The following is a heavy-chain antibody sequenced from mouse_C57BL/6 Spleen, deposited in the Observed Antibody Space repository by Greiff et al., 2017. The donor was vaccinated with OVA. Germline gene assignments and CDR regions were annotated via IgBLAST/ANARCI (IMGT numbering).Heavy chain of an antibody. CDR1: GFTFSSYA. CDR2: ISSGGDYI. V-gene: IGHV5-9-1*02. Sequence: EVMLVESGEGLVKPGGSLKLSCAASGFTFSSYAMSWVRQTPEKRLEWVAYISSGGDYIYYADTVKGRFTISRDNARNTLYLQMSSLKSEDTAMYYFTRDLGNYAFDYWGQGTTLTVSS. CDR3: TRDLGNYAFDY. D-gene: IGHD2-1*01. J-gene: IGHJ2*01.